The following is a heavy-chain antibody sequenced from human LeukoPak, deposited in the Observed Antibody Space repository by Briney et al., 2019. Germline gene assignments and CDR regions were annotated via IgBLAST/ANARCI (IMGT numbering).Heavy chain of an antibody. V-gene: IGHV3-7*01. D-gene: IGHD1-14*01. CDR3: ARLAASGSGRWAPDY. J-gene: IGHJ4*02. CDR2: INPDGSEK. Sequence: GGSLRLSCAASGFIFSSYYMTWVRQVPGKGLEWVANINPDGSEKNYVDSVKGRFTISRDNARNSLYLQMNSLRAEDTAVYYCARLAASGSGRWAPDYWGQGTLVTVSS. CDR1: GFIFSSYY.